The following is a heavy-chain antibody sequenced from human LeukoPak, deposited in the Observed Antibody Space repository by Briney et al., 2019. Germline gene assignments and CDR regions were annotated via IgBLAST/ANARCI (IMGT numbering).Heavy chain of an antibody. CDR2: IYYSGSN. Sequence: PSETLSLTCTVSGVSISSHYWSWLRQPPGKGLEWVGYIYYSGSNNYNPSLKSRVTISVHTSKNEFSLKLSSVTAADTAVYYCARAWGYDFWSGYSTEHYYYYMDVWGKGTTVTVSS. CDR3: ARAWGYDFWSGYSTEHYYYYMDV. CDR1: GVSISSHY. V-gene: IGHV4-59*11. D-gene: IGHD3-3*01. J-gene: IGHJ6*03.